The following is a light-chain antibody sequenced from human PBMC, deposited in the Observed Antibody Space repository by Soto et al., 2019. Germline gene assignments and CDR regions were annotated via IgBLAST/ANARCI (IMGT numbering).Light chain of an antibody. J-gene: IGLJ1*01. CDR2: SNN. V-gene: IGLV1-44*01. CDR1: SYNIGSNT. CDR3: AAWDDSLNGYV. Sequence: VLAQPPSASGTPGQRVTISCSGSSYNIGSNTVDWYQQLPGTAPKLLIYSNNQRPSGVPDRFSGSKSGTSASLAISGLQSEDEADYYCAAWDDSLNGYVFATGTKVTVL.